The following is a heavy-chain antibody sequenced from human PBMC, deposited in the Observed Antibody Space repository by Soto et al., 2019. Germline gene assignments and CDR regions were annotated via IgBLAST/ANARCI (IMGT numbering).Heavy chain of an antibody. Sequence: PRLSCAASGFTFSSYGMHWVRQAPGKGLEWVSSISSSSSYIYYADSVKGRFTISRDNAKNSLYLKMNSLRAEDTAVYYCARDLSLNLAAWGQGTLVTVSS. CDR2: ISSSSSYI. CDR3: ARDLSLNLAA. V-gene: IGHV3-21*01. CDR1: GFTFSSYG. J-gene: IGHJ5*02. D-gene: IGHD3-16*01.